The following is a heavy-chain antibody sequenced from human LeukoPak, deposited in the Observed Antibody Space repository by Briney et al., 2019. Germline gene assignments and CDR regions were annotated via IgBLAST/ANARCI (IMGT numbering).Heavy chain of an antibody. CDR3: ASAGITAAFDA. J-gene: IGHJ3*01. Sequence: GESLKISCKGSGYSFANYWIGWVRQMPGKGLEWMGIIYPADSDTRYSPSFQGQVTISADKSISIAYLQWSSLKASDTAMYFCASAGITAAFDAWGQGTVVSVSS. CDR2: IYPADSDT. D-gene: IGHD1-20*01. V-gene: IGHV5-51*01. CDR1: GYSFANYW.